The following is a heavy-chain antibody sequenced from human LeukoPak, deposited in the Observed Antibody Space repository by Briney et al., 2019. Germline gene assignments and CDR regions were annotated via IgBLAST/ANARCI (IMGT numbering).Heavy chain of an antibody. Sequence: GGSLRLSCVASGFTFSSHGMHWVRQAPGKGLEWVAVIWYDGSHRYYPDSVKGRFTISRDNSKNTLFLQMDSLRVDDTAVYYCVRDDAAADGALDYWGQGSLVTVSS. D-gene: IGHD5-24*01. CDR3: VRDDAAADGALDY. J-gene: IGHJ4*02. CDR1: GFTFSSHG. V-gene: IGHV3-33*01. CDR2: IWYDGSHR.